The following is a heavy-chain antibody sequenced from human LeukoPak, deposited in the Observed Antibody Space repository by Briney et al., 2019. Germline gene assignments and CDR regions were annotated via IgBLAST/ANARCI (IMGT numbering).Heavy chain of an antibody. V-gene: IGHV4-34*01. CDR2: VNHSGYT. Sequence: SETLSLTCAVYGGSFSGDSWSWIRQTPGKGLEWIGEVNHSGYTNYNPSLKSRVTISVDTSKNQFSLKLTSVTAADTAVYYCARGMFPGIAAAGSDYWGQGTLVTVSS. D-gene: IGHD6-13*01. CDR1: GGSFSGDS. CDR3: ARGMFPGIAAAGSDY. J-gene: IGHJ4*02.